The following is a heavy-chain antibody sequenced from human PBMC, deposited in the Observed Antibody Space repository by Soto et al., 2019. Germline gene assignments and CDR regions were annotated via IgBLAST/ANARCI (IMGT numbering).Heavy chain of an antibody. J-gene: IGHJ4*02. CDR3: ATVHSTSRSFDY. CDR2: TGRNGRTT. CDR1: GFTFSMSA. D-gene: IGHD2-2*01. Sequence: EVQLLESGGGLVQPGGSLRLSCEASGFTFSMSAMSWVRQAPGKGLEWVSTTGRNGRTTYYADSVKGRFTVSRDNSKNTLHLQMNSLRVEDTAVYYCATVHSTSRSFDYWGQGTLVTVSS. V-gene: IGHV3-23*01.